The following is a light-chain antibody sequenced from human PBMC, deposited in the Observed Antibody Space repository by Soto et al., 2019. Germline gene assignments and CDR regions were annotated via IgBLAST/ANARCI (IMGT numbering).Light chain of an antibody. J-gene: IGLJ1*01. CDR1: SSDVGGYNY. V-gene: IGLV2-8*01. CDR3: NSYAGSNNLYV. CDR2: EVS. Sequence: QSALTQPSSASGSPGQSVTISCTGTSSDVGGYNYVSWYQQHPGKAPKLMIYEVSKRPSGVPDRFSGSKSGNTASLTVSGLQAEDEADYYCNSYAGSNNLYVFGTGTKLTVL.